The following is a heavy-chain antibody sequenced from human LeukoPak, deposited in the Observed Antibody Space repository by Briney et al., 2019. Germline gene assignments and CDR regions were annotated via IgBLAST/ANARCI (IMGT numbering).Heavy chain of an antibody. Sequence: GASVKVSCKASGYTFTGHYIHWARQAPGQGPEWMGWIKPDTGGTKYAQKFQGRVTMTRETSSSTAYMELSSLTFDDTAVYYCARGLASCSGGSCYPWGQGTLVTVSS. V-gene: IGHV1-2*02. CDR3: ARGLASCSGGSCYP. D-gene: IGHD2-15*01. CDR1: GYTFTGHY. J-gene: IGHJ5*02. CDR2: IKPDTGGT.